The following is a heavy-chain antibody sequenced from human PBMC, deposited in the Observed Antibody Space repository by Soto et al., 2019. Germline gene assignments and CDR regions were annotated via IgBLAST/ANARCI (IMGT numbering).Heavy chain of an antibody. CDR2: MNNIGRT. Sequence: QVQLQESGPGLVKPSETLSLTCTVSGAFSSTYYWSWIRQPPGKGLEWIGYMNNIGRTNYNPSLKSRVTISLDTSKNQFSLKLSSVIAADTALYYCARSFCRDAVRCNWFDPWGLGTLVTASS. D-gene: IGHD2-8*01. V-gene: IGHV4-59*01. CDR1: GAFSSTYY. J-gene: IGHJ5*02. CDR3: ARSFCRDAVRCNWFDP.